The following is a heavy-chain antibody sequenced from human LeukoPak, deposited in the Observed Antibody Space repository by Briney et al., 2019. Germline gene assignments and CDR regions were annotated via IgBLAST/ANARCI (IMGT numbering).Heavy chain of an antibody. D-gene: IGHD1-26*01. V-gene: IGHV1-18*01. CDR3: ARDLKSVGDY. CDR2: ISAYNGDT. J-gene: IGHJ4*02. Sequence: ASVKVSCKPSGYTFTSYGISWVRQAPGQGLEWMGWISAYNGDTNYAQKLQGRVTMTTDTSTSTAYMELRSPRSDDTAVYYCARDLKSVGDYWGQGTLVTVSS. CDR1: GYTFTSYG.